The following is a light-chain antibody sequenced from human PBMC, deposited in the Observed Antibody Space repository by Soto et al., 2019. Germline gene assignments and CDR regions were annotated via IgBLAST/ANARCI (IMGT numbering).Light chain of an antibody. CDR1: HSITSGY. CDR2: GAS. Sequence: EIVLTQSPGTLSLSPGERATLSCRASHSITSGYLGWYQQKPGQAPRLFIYGASTRATAIPPRFSGSGSGTEFTLTISSLQSEDFAVYYCQQYDNWPITFGQGTRLEI. V-gene: IGKV3-15*01. J-gene: IGKJ5*01. CDR3: QQYDNWPIT.